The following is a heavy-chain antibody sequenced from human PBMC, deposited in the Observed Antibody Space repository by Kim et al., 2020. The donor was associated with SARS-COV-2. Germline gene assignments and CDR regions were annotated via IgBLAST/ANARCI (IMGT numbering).Heavy chain of an antibody. CDR1: GGSFSGYY. CDR2: INHSGST. CDR3: ARSLNPLLRYFLYY. V-gene: IGHV4-34*01. J-gene: IGHJ4*02. D-gene: IGHD3-9*01. Sequence: SETLSLTCAVYGGSFSGYYWSWIRQPPGKGLEWIGEINHSGSTNYNPSLKSRVTISVDTSKNQFSLKLSSVTAADTAVYYCARSLNPLLRYFLYYSGQGT.